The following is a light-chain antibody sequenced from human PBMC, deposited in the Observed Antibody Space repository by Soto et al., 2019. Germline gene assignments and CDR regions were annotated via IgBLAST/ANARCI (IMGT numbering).Light chain of an antibody. CDR1: QSVTSN. CDR2: DAS. CDR3: QQYNDWRT. V-gene: IGKV3-15*01. Sequence: EIVMTQSPATLSLSPGERATLSCRASQSVTSNLSWYQQKPGQAPRLLIYDASTRATGIPARFSGSGSGAEFTLTISSLQYEDFALYYCQQYNDWRTFGQGTKVEIK. J-gene: IGKJ1*01.